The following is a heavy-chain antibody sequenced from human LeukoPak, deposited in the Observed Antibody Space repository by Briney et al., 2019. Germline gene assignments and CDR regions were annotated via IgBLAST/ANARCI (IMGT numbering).Heavy chain of an antibody. CDR2: ISSSSSTI. CDR1: GFTFSTYS. Sequence: GGSLRLSCAASGFTFSTYSMNWVRQAPGKGLEWVSYISSSSSTIYYADSVKGRFTISRDNAKNSLYLQMDSLRAEDTAVYYCASRPTTMDAFDIWGQGTMVTVSS. V-gene: IGHV3-48*01. J-gene: IGHJ3*02. CDR3: ASRPTTMDAFDI. D-gene: IGHD5-18*01.